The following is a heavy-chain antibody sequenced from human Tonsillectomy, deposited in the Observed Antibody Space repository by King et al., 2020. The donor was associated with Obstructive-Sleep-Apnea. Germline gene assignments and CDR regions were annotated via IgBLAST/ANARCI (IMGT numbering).Heavy chain of an antibody. J-gene: IGHJ4*02. V-gene: IGHV3-9*01. CDR1: GLAFDDFA. D-gene: IGHD2-2*01. Sequence: QLVQSGGGLVQPGRSLRLSCAVSGLAFDDFAMHWVRQTPGKGLEWVSGISWNSGSIGYADSVKGRFTISRDNAKNSLYLQMNSLRAEDTALYYCAKGGCSSTPCSFYYWGQGTLVTVSS. CDR3: AKGGCSSTPCSFYY. CDR2: ISWNSGSI.